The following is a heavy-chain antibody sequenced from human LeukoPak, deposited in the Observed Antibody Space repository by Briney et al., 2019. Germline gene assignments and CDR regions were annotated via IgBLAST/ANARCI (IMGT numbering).Heavy chain of an antibody. V-gene: IGHV3-23*01. CDR3: AKEQSPHIVVVPAEIHRYYYYYGMDV. CDR1: GFTFSSYA. J-gene: IGHJ6*02. CDR2: ISGSGGST. D-gene: IGHD2-2*01. Sequence: PGGSLRLSCAASGFTFSSYATSWVRQAPGKGLEWVSAISGSGGSTYYADSVKGRFTISRDNSKNTLYLQMNSLRAEDTAVYYCAKEQSPHIVVVPAEIHRYYYYYGMDVWGQGTTVTVSS.